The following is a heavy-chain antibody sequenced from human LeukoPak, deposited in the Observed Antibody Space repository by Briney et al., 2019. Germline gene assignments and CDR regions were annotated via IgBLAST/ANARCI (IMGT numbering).Heavy chain of an antibody. CDR1: GFTFSSYA. V-gene: IGHV3-23*01. D-gene: IGHD3-10*01. J-gene: IGHJ4*02. CDR2: ISGSGGST. CDR3: AKMGLSSMVRGGGDFDY. Sequence: GGSLRLSCAASGFTFSSYAMSWVRQAPGKGLEWVSAISGSGGSTYYADSVKGRFTISRDNSKNTLYLQMNSLRAEDTAVYYCAKMGLSSMVRGGGDFDYWGQGTLVTVSS.